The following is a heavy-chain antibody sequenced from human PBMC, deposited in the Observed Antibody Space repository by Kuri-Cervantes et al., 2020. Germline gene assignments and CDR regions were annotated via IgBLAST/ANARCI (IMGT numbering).Heavy chain of an antibody. Sequence: GESLKISCAASRFTFSSYAMHWVRQAPGKGLEWVAVISYDGSNKYYADSVKGRFTISRDNAKNSLYLQMNSLRDEDTAVYYCARVLANDFWTSQRDGWFDPWGQGTLVTVSS. D-gene: IGHD3-3*01. CDR1: RFTFSSYA. J-gene: IGHJ5*02. V-gene: IGHV3-30-3*01. CDR3: ARVLANDFWTSQRDGWFDP. CDR2: ISYDGSNK.